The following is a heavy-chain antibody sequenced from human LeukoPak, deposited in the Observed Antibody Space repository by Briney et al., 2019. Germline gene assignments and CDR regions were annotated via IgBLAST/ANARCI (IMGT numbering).Heavy chain of an antibody. V-gene: IGHV1-69*05. CDR3: ASGDYYDSSGYQNFDY. CDR1: GGTFSSYA. CDR2: IIPIFGTA. D-gene: IGHD3-22*01. Sequence: SVKVSRKASGGTFSSYAISWVRLAPGQGLEWMRGIIPIFGTANYAQKFQGRVTITTDESTSTPYMELSSLRSEDTAVYYCASGDYYDSSGYQNFDYWGQGTLVTVSS. J-gene: IGHJ4*02.